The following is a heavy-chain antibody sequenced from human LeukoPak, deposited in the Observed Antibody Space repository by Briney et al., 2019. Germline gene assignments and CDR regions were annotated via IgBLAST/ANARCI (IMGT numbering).Heavy chain of an antibody. D-gene: IGHD2-15*01. CDR3: ATVTPEKNYYYYGMDV. CDR2: FDPEDGET. V-gene: IGHV1-24*01. J-gene: IGHJ6*02. Sequence: ASVKVSCKVSGYTLTELPMHWVRQAPGKGLEWMGGFDPEDGETIYAQKFQGRVTMTEDTSTDTAYMELSSLRSEDTAVYYCATVTPEKNYYYYGMDVWGQGTTVTVSS. CDR1: GYTLTELP.